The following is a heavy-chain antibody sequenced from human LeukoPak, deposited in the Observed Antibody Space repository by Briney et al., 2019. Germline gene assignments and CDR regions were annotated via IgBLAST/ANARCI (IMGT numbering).Heavy chain of an antibody. Sequence: GRSLRLSCAASGFTFSSYGMHWVRQAPGKGLEWVSGISGSGGSAYYADSVKGRFTISRDNSKNTLYLQMNSLRAEDTAVYYCAKSYDSSSWSYFDYWGQGTLVTVSS. J-gene: IGHJ4*02. CDR1: GFTFSSYG. CDR2: ISGSGGSA. V-gene: IGHV3-23*01. D-gene: IGHD6-13*01. CDR3: AKSYDSSSWSYFDY.